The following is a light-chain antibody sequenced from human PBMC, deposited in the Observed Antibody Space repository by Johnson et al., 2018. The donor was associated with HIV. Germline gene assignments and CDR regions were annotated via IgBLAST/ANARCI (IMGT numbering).Light chain of an antibody. CDR2: END. CDR3: GKWDNRLSAV. V-gene: IGLV1-51*02. J-gene: IGLJ1*01. Sequence: QSALTQPPSVSAAPGQKVTISCSGSTSNIGNNYVSWYQQLPGTAPRLLIYENDKRPSGIPDRFSSSKSGTSATLGITGLQTGDEAEYYCGKWDNRLSAVFGTGTKVTVL. CDR1: TSNIGNNY.